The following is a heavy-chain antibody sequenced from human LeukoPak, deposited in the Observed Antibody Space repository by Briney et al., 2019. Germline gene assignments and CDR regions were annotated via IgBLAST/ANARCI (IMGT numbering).Heavy chain of an antibody. CDR1: GGTFSSYA. CDR2: IIPIFGTA. J-gene: IGHJ4*02. Sequence: SVKVSCKASGGTFSSYAISWVRQAPGQGLKWMGGIIPIFGTANYAQKCQGRVTITADESTSAAYMELSSLRSEDTAVYYCASSKETTYYYFDYWGQGTLVTVSS. CDR3: ASSKETTYYYFDY. V-gene: IGHV1-69*01. D-gene: IGHD2/OR15-2a*01.